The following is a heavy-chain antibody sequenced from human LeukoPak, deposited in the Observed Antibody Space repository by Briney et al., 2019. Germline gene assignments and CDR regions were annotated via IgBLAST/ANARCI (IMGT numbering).Heavy chain of an antibody. CDR2: INPSGGST. J-gene: IGHJ4*02. Sequence: ASVKVSCKASGYTFTSYYMHWVRQAPGQGLEWMGIINPSGGSTSYAQKFQGRVTMTRDMSTSTVYMELSSLRSEDTAVYYCARDGSPAIYGSGSYMDNWGQGTLVTVPS. CDR3: ARDGSPAIYGSGSYMDN. CDR1: GYTFTSYY. V-gene: IGHV1-46*01. D-gene: IGHD3-10*01.